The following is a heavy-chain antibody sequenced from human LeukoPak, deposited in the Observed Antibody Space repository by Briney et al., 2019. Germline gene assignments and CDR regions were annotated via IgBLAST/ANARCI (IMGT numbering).Heavy chain of an antibody. CDR2: IKDKGEGGTI. V-gene: IGHV3-15*01. J-gene: IGHJ4*02. CDR1: GFTFKNAW. CDR3: TTDPRY. Sequence: TGGSLRLSCAASGFTFKNAWMSWVRQDPGKGPEWVARIKDKGEGGTIDYAASVRGRFTISRDDSRDAVYLQMNSLIVDDSAVYYCTTDPRYWGQGTLVTVSS.